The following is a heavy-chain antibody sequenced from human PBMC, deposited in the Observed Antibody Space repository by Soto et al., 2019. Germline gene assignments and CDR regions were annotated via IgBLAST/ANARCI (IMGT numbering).Heavy chain of an antibody. D-gene: IGHD3-22*01. CDR1: GYTFTSYD. CDR2: MNPNSGNT. CDR3: ARAHRNYYDSSDPGY. V-gene: IGHV1-8*01. J-gene: IGHJ4*02. Sequence: ASVKVSCKASGYTFTSYDINWVRQATEQGLEWMGWMNPNSGNTGYAQKFQGRVTMTRNTSISTAYMELSSLRSEDTAVYYCARAHRNYYDSSDPGYWGQGTLVTVSS.